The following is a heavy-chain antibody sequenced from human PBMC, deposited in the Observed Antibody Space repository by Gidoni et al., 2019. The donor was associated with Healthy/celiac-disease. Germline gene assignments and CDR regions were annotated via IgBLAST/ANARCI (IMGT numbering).Heavy chain of an antibody. CDR3: ARHGPLYSGYDYYGMDV. V-gene: IGHV5-51*01. CDR2: IYPGDSYT. D-gene: IGHD5-12*01. CDR1: GYSFTSYW. J-gene: IGHJ6*02. Sequence: EVQLVQSGAEVKKPGESLKISCKGSGYSFTSYWIGWVRQMPGKGLEWMGIIYPGDSYTRYSPSFQGQVTISADKSISTAYLQWSSLKASETAMYYCARHGPLYSGYDYYGMDVWGQGTTVTVSS.